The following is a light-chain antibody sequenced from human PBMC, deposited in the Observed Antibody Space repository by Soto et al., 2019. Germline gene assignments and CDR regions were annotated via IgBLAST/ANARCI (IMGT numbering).Light chain of an antibody. V-gene: IGKV1-33*01. CDR1: QEISNY. J-gene: IGKJ1*01. CDR3: QQYDHLPRT. Sequence: DIQMIQSPSSLSASVGDRVTITCQASQEISNYLNWYQQKPGKAPKLLIYDASNLERGVQSRFSVRGSGTDFTFTISSLQPEDFATYYCQQYDHLPRTFGRGTKVEIK. CDR2: DAS.